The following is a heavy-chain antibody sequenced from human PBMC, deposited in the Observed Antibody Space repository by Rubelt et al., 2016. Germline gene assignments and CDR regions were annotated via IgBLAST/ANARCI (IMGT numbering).Heavy chain of an antibody. V-gene: IGHV4-4*02. CDR2: IYYSGST. Sequence: VQLVESGGGLVKPGGSLRLSCAASGFTFSNAWMNWVRQAPGKGLEWIGSIYYSGSTYYNPSLKGRVTISVDTSKNQFSLKLSSVTAADTAVYYCARDRPPKYSYGGINFDYWGQGTLVTVSS. D-gene: IGHD4-23*01. CDR1: GFTFSNAW. J-gene: IGHJ4*02. CDR3: ARDRPPKYSYGGINFDY.